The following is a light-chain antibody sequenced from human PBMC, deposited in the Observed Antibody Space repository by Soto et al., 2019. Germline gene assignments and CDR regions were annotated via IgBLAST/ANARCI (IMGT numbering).Light chain of an antibody. CDR1: QSITTW. J-gene: IGKJ1*01. V-gene: IGKV1-5*01. Sequence: DIQMTQSPSTVSAYVGDSVTITCRASQSITTWLAWYQQRPGKAPKLLIYDVSSLQSGVPSRFSGSGSGTEFTLTISSLQPEDSATYYGQQLNGFPPWTFGQGTKVDIK. CDR2: DVS. CDR3: QQLNGFPPWT.